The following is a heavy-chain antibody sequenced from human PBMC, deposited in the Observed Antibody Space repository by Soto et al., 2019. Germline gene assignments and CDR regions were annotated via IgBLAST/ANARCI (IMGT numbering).Heavy chain of an antibody. V-gene: IGHV1-18*01. J-gene: IGHJ6*02. CDR3: ARAGTSSYCYCRMDV. Sequence: QVRVVQSGAEVKKPGASVKVSCKSSGYTFSMSGMSWVRQAPGQGLEWMGWISGYNGNTNYEQKLEDRVTMTTATAPNNGDMELRSLTSGEPAVYYCARAGTSSYCYCRMDVWGQGTTVSVS. CDR1: GYTFSMSG. CDR2: ISGYNGNT. D-gene: IGHD1-7*01.